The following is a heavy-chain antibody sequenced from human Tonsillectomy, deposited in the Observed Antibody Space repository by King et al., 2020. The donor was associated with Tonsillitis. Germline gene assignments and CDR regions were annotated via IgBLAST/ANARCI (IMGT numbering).Heavy chain of an antibody. V-gene: IGHV3-30*03. CDR3: AGEMHY. CDR1: GFTFSSHG. J-gene: IGHJ4*02. CDR2: ISDDGSKK. Sequence: VQLVESGGGVVQPGRSLRLSCAASGFTFSSHGMHWVRQAPGKGLEWVSVISDDGSKKYFADSVKGRFTISRDNSKNTLYLQMNSLRAEDTAVYYCAGEMHYWGQGTLVTVSS.